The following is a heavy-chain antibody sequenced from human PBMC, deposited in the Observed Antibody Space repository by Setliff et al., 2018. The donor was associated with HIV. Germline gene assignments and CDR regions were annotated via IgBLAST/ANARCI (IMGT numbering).Heavy chain of an antibody. V-gene: IGHV1-69*13. J-gene: IGHJ5*02. D-gene: IGHD3-10*01. CDR1: GDIFSRYG. CDR2: IIPIYGTA. CDR3: ARVTMVRGVSWGWFDP. Sequence: SVKVSCKASGDIFSRYGISWVRQAPGQGLEWMGGIIPIYGTANSAQKFQGRVTITADESTSTAYMELSTLRSEDTAVYYCARVTMVRGVSWGWFDPWGQGTLVTVSS.